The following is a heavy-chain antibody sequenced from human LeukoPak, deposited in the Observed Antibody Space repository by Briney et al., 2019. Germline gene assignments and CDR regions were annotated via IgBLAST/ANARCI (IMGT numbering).Heavy chain of an antibody. Sequence: GGSLTLSCAASGFNFDIYAVQWARQAPGKGLEWGAVISKDGNKINYADSVKGRFTISRDNSENTLYLQMNSLRAEDTAVYYCAKDMRHLVRGVKRFGYWGQGTLVTVSS. CDR1: GFNFDIYA. CDR3: AKDMRHLVRGVKRFGY. V-gene: IGHV3-30-3*01. D-gene: IGHD3-10*01. J-gene: IGHJ4*02. CDR2: ISKDGNKI.